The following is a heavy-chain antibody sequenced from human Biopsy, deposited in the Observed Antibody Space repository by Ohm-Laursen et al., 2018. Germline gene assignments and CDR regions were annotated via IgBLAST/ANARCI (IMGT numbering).Heavy chain of an antibody. D-gene: IGHD2-8*02. J-gene: IGHJ5*02. V-gene: IGHV3-7*01. CDR3: ARDSLVGGLS. Sequence: SLRLSCAASGFSFSSYGMHWVRQAPGKGLEWVANIKEDGSEKYYVDSVKGRFTISRDNAKNSLYLQMNSLRAEDTAVYYCARDSLVGGLSWGQGTLVTVSS. CDR1: GFSFSSYG. CDR2: IKEDGSEK.